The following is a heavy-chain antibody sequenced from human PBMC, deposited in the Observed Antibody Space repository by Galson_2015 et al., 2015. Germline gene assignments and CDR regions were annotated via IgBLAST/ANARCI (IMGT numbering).Heavy chain of an antibody. J-gene: IGHJ6*02. CDR1: GYTFTSYG. Sequence: SVKVSCKASGYTFTSYGISWVRQAPGQGLEWMGWISAYNGNTNYAQKLQGRVTMTTDTSTSTAYMELRSLRSDDTAVYYCARERGVRGYSYEGEDYYYYGMDVWGQGTTVTVSS. D-gene: IGHD5-18*01. V-gene: IGHV1-18*01. CDR3: ARERGVRGYSYEGEDYYYYGMDV. CDR2: ISAYNGNT.